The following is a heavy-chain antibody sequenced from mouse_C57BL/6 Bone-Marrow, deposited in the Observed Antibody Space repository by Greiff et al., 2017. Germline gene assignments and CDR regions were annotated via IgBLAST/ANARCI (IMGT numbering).Heavy chain of an antibody. V-gene: IGHV14-4*01. D-gene: IGHD1-3*01. CDR1: GFNIKDDY. Sequence: VQLQQSGAEFVRPGASVKLSCTASGFNIKDDYMHWVKQRPDQGLEWIGWIDPENGDTEYASKFQGKATITADPSSNTAYLQLSSLTSKDTAVYYCTDYNPYWGQGTLVTVSA. CDR2: IDPENGDT. J-gene: IGHJ3*01. CDR3: TDYNPY.